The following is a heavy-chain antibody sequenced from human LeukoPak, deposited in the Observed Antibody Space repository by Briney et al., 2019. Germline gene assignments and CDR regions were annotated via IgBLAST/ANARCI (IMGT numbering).Heavy chain of an antibody. Sequence: PSQTLSLTCTVSGGSISSGDYHWSWIRQPPGKSLEWIGYIYYSGSTYYNPSLKSRVTISVDTSKNQFSLKLSSVTAADTAVYYCARGSPLDYGDYETHWYFDLWGRGTLVTVSS. CDR3: ARGSPLDYGDYETHWYFDL. CDR2: IYYSGST. J-gene: IGHJ2*01. D-gene: IGHD4-17*01. CDR1: GGSISSGDYH. V-gene: IGHV4-30-4*01.